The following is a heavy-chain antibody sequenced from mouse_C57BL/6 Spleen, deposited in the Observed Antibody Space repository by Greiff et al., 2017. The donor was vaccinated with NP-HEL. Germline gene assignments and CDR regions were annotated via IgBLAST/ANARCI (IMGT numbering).Heavy chain of an antibody. J-gene: IGHJ3*01. Sequence: EVQLQQSGAELVRPGASVKLSCTASGFNIKDYYMHWVKQRPEQGLEWIGRIDPEDGDTEYAPKFQGKATMTADTSSNTANLQLSSLTSEDTAVYYCTSGGITAGVVRPFAYWGQGTLVTVSA. D-gene: IGHD1-1*01. CDR1: GFNIKDYY. CDR3: TSGGITAGVVRPFAY. CDR2: IDPEDGDT. V-gene: IGHV14-1*01.